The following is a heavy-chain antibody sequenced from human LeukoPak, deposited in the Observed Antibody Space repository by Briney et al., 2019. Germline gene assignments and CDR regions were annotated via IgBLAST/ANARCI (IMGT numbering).Heavy chain of an antibody. CDR3: ARGTIAAPGTDY. V-gene: IGHV3-30*03. CDR2: ISNEGRVQ. J-gene: IGHJ4*02. CDR1: GFTFSDYG. D-gene: IGHD6-13*01. Sequence: GRSLRLSCAASGFTFSDYGMHWVRQAPGKGLEWVTVISNEGRVQYYADSVKGRFTISRDNAENSLYLQMNSLRAEDTAMYYCARGTIAAPGTDYWGQGTLVTVSS.